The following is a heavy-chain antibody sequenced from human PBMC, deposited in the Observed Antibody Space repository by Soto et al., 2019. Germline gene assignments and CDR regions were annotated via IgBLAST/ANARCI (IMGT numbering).Heavy chain of an antibody. V-gene: IGHV3-9*01. D-gene: IGHD6-13*01. CDR1: GFTFDDYA. CDR2: ISWNSGSI. J-gene: IGHJ4*02. Sequence: EVQLVESGGGLVQPGRSLRLSCAASGFTFDDYAMHWVRQAPGKGLEWVSGISWNSGSIGYADSVKGRFTISRDNAKNSLYLQMNRLRAEDTAVYYCAKGRHSSSWYTPLDYWGQGNLVTGSS. CDR3: AKGRHSSSWYTPLDY.